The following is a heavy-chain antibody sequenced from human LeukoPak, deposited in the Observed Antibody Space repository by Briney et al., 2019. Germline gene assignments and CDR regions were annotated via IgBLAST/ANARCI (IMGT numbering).Heavy chain of an antibody. Sequence: SESLSLTCTVSGGSISSSSYFWGWIRQPPGKGLEWIGRIYYSGSTYYNRSLKSRVTISVDTSKNQFSLKLSSVTAAETAVYYCASLIAGAPIAAADYYMDVWGKGTTVTVSS. J-gene: IGHJ6*03. V-gene: IGHV4-39*07. CDR1: GGSISSSSYF. CDR2: IYYSGST. CDR3: ASLIAGAPIAAADYYMDV. D-gene: IGHD6-13*01.